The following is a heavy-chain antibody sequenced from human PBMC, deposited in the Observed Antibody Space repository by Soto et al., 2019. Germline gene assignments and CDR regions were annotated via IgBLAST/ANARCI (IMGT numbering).Heavy chain of an antibody. CDR2: MQPSSGRT. D-gene: IGHD1-26*01. V-gene: IGHV1-8*01. CDR1: GYSFTSLD. Sequence: QVQLVQSGAEVREPGASVKVSCKASGYSFTSLDINWVRQTTGQGLEWMGWMQPSSGRTGYAQKFQGRVTMTRDTSINTAYMALSSLTSDDTACYYCARGVTAGVDYWGQGTLVTVSS. CDR3: ARGVTAGVDY. J-gene: IGHJ4*02.